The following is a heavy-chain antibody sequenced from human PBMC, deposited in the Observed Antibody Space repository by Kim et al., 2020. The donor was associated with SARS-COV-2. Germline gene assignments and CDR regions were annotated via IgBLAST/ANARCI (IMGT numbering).Heavy chain of an antibody. CDR3: ARGEGRYSFGCFLAY. Sequence: SETLSLTCAVSGGSFTNYYWSWIRQSPGKGLQWIGEINHGGSTKSNPSLKSRVTMSIDTSKNQFSLTLKSLTAADTAIYYCARGEGRYSFGCFLAYWGQGDVVTLSS. CDR2: INHGGST. CDR1: GGSFTNYY. V-gene: IGHV4-34*01. D-gene: IGHD5-18*01. J-gene: IGHJ4*02.